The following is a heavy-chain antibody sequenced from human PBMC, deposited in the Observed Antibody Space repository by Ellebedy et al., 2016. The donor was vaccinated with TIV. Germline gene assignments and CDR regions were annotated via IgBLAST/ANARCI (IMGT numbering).Heavy chain of an antibody. CDR2: INTDGSST. V-gene: IGHV3-74*01. J-gene: IGHJ4*02. CDR1: GFTSSGYY. CDR3: ARESVRYFDWDF. Sequence: GESLKISCAASGFTSSGYYMHWVRQVPGKGLEWLSRINTDGSSTSYADSVEGRFTISRDNAKKTVYLAMNSLRVEDTAVYYCARESVRYFDWDFWGQGTPVTVSS. D-gene: IGHD3-9*01.